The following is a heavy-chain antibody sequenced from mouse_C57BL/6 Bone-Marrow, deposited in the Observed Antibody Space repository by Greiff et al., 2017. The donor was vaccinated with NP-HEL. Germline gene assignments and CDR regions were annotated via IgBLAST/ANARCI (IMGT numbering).Heavy chain of an antibody. Sequence: EVQLQQSGAELVKPGASVTLSCTASGFNIKDYYMHWVKQRTEQGLEWIGRIDPEDGETKYAPKFQGKATITADTSSNTAYLQLSSLTSEDTAVYYCAHIYYYGSSLQNFDYWGQGTTLTVSS. CDR1: GFNIKDYY. V-gene: IGHV14-2*01. CDR3: AHIYYYGSSLQNFDY. J-gene: IGHJ2*01. D-gene: IGHD1-1*01. CDR2: IDPEDGET.